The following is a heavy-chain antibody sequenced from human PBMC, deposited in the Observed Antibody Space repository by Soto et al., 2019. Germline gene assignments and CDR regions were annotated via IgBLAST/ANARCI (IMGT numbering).Heavy chain of an antibody. Sequence: ASVKVSCKASGYTFTSYAMHWVRQAPGQGLEWMGWISAYNGNTNYAQKLQGRVTMTTGTSTSTAYMELRSLRSGDTAVYYWSRESEGDALDFWGQRPLVIVSS. CDR3: SRESEGDALDF. V-gene: IGHV1-18*01. CDR2: ISAYNGNT. D-gene: IGHD2-2*01. CDR1: GYTFTSYA. J-gene: IGHJ4*02.